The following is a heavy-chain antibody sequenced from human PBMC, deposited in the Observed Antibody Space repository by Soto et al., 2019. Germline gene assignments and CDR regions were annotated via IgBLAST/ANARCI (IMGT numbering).Heavy chain of an antibody. CDR3: TTAIEVITFGGVIVFDY. Sequence: GGSLRLSCAASGFTFSNAWMNWVRQAPGKGLEWVGRIKSKTDGGTTDYAAPVKGRFTISRDDSKNTLYLQMNSLKTEDTAVYYCTTAIEVITFGGVIVFDYWGQGTLVTVSS. CDR2: IKSKTDGGTT. CDR1: GFTFSNAW. V-gene: IGHV3-15*07. D-gene: IGHD3-16*02. J-gene: IGHJ4*02.